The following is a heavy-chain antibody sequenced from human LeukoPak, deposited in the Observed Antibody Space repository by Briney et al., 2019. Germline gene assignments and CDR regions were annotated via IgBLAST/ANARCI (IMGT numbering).Heavy chain of an antibody. J-gene: IGHJ4*02. CDR2: INPSGGST. Sequence: ASVKVSCKASGYTFTSYYMHWVRQAPGQGLEWMGIINPSGGSTSYAQKFQGRVTMTRDTSTSTVYMELSSLRSEDTAVYYCARDHAPGCCSGGSCYYWGQGTLVTVSS. D-gene: IGHD2-15*01. CDR1: GYTFTSYY. V-gene: IGHV1-46*01. CDR3: ARDHAPGCCSGGSCYY.